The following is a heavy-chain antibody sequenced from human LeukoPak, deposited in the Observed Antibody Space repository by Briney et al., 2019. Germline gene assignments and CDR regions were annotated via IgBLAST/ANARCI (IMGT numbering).Heavy chain of an antibody. Sequence: SETLSLTCAVYGGSFSGYYWSWIRRPPGKGLEWIGEINHSGSTNYNPSLKSRVTISVDTSKNQFSLKLSSVTAADTAVYYCARQPSDRITGTTGGQFDYWGQGTLVTVSS. D-gene: IGHD1-20*01. CDR3: ARQPSDRITGTTGGQFDY. V-gene: IGHV4-34*01. J-gene: IGHJ4*02. CDR1: GGSFSGYY. CDR2: INHSGST.